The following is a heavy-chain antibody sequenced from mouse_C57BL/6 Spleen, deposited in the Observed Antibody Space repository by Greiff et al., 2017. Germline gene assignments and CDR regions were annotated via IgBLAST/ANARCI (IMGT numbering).Heavy chain of an antibody. Sequence: HVQLQESGPELVKPGASVKISCKASGYAFSSSWMNWVKQRPGKGLEWIGRIYPGDGDTNYNGKFKGKATLTADKSSSTAYMQLSSLTSEDSAVYFCARSEGYFDYWGQGTTLTVSS. CDR2: IYPGDGDT. CDR1: GYAFSSSW. J-gene: IGHJ2*01. CDR3: ARSEGYFDY. V-gene: IGHV1-82*01.